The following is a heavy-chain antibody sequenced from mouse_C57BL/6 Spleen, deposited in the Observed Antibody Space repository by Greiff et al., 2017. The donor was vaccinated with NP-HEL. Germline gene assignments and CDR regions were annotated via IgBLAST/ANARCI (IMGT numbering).Heavy chain of an antibody. V-gene: IGHV5-17*01. CDR2: ISSGSSTI. J-gene: IGHJ1*03. CDR1: GFTFSDYG. Sequence: DVQLVESGGGLVKPGGSLKLSCAASGFTFSDYGMHWVRQAPEKGLEWVAYISSGSSTIYYADTVKGRFTISRDNAKNTLFLQMTSLRSEDTAMYYCARREYYAYGYFDVWGTGTTVTVSS. CDR3: ARREYYAYGYFDV. D-gene: IGHD1-1*01.